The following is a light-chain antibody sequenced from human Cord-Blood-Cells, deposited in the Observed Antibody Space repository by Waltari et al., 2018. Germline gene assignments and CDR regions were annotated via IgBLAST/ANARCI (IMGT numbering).Light chain of an antibody. CDR1: ILSSYY. CDR2: GKN. V-gene: IGLV3-19*01. CDR3: NSRDSSGNHVV. J-gene: IGLJ3*02. Sequence: SSELTQDPVVSVSLGPTVRTTCQGDILSSYYASWYQQKPGQAPVLVIYGKNNRPSGIPDRFSGSSSGNTASLTITGAQAEDEADYYCNSRDSSGNHVVFGGGTKLTVL.